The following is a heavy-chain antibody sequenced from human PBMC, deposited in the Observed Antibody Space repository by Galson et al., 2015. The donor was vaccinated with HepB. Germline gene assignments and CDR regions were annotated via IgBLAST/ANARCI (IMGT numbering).Heavy chain of an antibody. CDR3: TTGHCYERNHWYFDL. D-gene: IGHD2-21*01. J-gene: IGHJ2*01. V-gene: IGHV3-15*01. CDR1: GFTFSNAW. CDR2: IKSKTDGGTT. Sequence: LRLSCAASGFTFSNAWMSWVRQAPGKGLEGVGRIKSKTDGGTTDYAAPVKGRFTISRDDSKNTLYLQMNSLKTEDTAVYYCTTGHCYERNHWYFDLWGRGTLVTVSS.